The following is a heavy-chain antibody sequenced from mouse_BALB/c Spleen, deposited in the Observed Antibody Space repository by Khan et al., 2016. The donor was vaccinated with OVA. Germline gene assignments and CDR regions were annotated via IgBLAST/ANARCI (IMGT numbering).Heavy chain of an antibody. D-gene: IGHD1-1*01. V-gene: IGHV9-4*02. J-gene: IGHJ4*01. CDR2: INTHSGVP. CDR1: GYTFTTAG. Sequence: QIQLVQSGPELKKPGETVRISCKASGYTFTTAGIQWVQKMPGKGLKWIGWINTHSGVPKYAADFKGRFAFSLEISVNTAYLQITNLKNEDKATYCSARGGAAYERDGVGAMEYWGQGTSVTVSS. CDR3: ARGGAAYERDGVGAMEY.